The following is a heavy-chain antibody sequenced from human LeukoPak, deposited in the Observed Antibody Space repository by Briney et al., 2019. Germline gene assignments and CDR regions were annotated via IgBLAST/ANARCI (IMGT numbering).Heavy chain of an antibody. CDR1: GFTFSSYW. CDR2: IKEDGSEK. V-gene: IGHV3-7*05. D-gene: IGHD3-16*01. J-gene: IGHJ4*02. CDR3: ARGGGRHVEY. Sequence: PGGSLRLSCAASGFTFSSYWMSWVRQAPGKGLEWVANIKEDGSEKNYVDSVKGRFTISRDNAKNSLYLQVNILRAEDTAVYYCARGGGRHVEYWGQGNLVTVSS.